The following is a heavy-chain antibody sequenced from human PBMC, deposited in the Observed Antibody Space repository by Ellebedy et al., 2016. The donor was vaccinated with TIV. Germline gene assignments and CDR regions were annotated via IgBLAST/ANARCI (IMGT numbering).Heavy chain of an antibody. CDR2: ISGFGSYD. CDR3: SSLPTGRIAADVCVAWFAR. J-gene: IGHJ5*02. CDR1: GFTFSTYS. D-gene: IGHD6-13*01. Sequence: PGGSLRLSCVASGFTFSTYSMTWVRQAPGKGLEWVAVISGFGSYDYYADSVKCRFIISRDTSQKTLYLEMTSLTVDDLAVYYCSSLPTGRIAADVCVAWFARWGQGALVTVSS. V-gene: IGHV3-23*01.